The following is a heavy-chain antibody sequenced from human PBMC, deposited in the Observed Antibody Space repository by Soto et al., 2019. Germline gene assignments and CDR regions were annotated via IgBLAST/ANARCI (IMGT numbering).Heavy chain of an antibody. Sequence: ASVKVSCKASGYTFTSYGISWVRQAPGQGLGWMGWISAYNGNTNYAQKLQGRVTMTTDTSTSTAYMELRSLRSDDTAVYYCARDRVSYGDYDYWGQGTLVTVSS. CDR2: ISAYNGNT. D-gene: IGHD4-17*01. J-gene: IGHJ4*02. V-gene: IGHV1-18*01. CDR3: ARDRVSYGDYDY. CDR1: GYTFTSYG.